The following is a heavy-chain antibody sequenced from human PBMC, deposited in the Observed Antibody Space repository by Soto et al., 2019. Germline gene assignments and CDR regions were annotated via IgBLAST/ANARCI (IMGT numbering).Heavy chain of an antibody. V-gene: IGHV3-21*02. J-gene: IGHJ6*02. CDR2: ISSSSFSI. Sequence: EVQLVESGGGLVKPGGSLRISCAASGFTFSSYSMNWVRQAPGKGLEWVSYISSSSFSINYADAVKGRFSISRGNSQNSPHLQMHNWIAEDTADYYFATNDSSNIYGMDVWGHGATVTVSS. D-gene: IGHD6-6*01. CDR3: ATNDSSNIYGMDV. CDR1: GFTFSSYS.